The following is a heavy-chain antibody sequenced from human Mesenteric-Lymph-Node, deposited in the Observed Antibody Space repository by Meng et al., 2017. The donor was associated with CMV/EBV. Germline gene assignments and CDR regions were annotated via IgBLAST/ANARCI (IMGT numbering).Heavy chain of an antibody. Sequence: GSLRLSCTVSGGSISSSSYYWGWIRQPPGKGLEWIGSIYYSGSTYYNPSLKSRVTISVDTSKNQFSLKLSSVTAADTAVYYCASGPVAGTTGPGYYYYGMDVWGQGTTVTVSS. CDR2: IYYSGST. CDR3: ASGPVAGTTGPGYYYYGMDV. V-gene: IGHV4-39*07. D-gene: IGHD1-7*01. CDR1: GGSISSSSYY. J-gene: IGHJ6*02.